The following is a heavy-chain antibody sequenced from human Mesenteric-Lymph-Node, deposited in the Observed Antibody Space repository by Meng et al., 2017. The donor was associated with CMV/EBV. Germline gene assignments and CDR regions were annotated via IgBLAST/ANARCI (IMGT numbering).Heavy chain of an antibody. CDR1: GFTINSYE. Sequence: GGSLRLSCAASGFTINSYEMSWVRQAPGKGLEWVSYISGSDTTIYYADSVKGRFTISRDSAKNSLYLQMNSLRAEDTALYYCARRYDYVSYYYYAMDVWGQGTTVTVSS. D-gene: IGHD4-17*01. CDR2: ISGSDTTI. J-gene: IGHJ6*02. V-gene: IGHV3-48*03. CDR3: ARRYDYVSYYYYAMDV.